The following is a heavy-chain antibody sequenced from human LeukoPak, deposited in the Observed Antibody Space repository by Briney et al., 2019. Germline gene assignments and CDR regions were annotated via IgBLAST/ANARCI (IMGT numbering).Heavy chain of an antibody. V-gene: IGHV3-30*01. D-gene: IGHD6-6*01. CDR2: ISYDGSNK. J-gene: IGHJ4*02. CDR1: GFTFSSYA. CDR3: ARDSSSHYFDY. Sequence: GGSLRLSCAASGFTFSSYAMHWVRQAPGKGLEWVAVISYDGSNKYYADSVKGRFTISRDNSKNTLYLQMNSLRAEDTAVYYCARDSSSHYFDYWGQGTLVTVYS.